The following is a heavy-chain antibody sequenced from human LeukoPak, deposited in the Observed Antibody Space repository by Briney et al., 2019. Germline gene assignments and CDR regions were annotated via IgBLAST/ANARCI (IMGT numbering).Heavy chain of an antibody. Sequence: ASVKVSCKASGYTFTGHYIHWVRQAPGQGLEWMGWMSPDSGNTGYAQKFQGRVTMTGNTSISTAYMELSSLRSDDTAVYYCARVSMRIRGARRFDPWGQGTMVTVSS. CDR1: GYTFTGHY. J-gene: IGHJ3*01. CDR2: MSPDSGNT. CDR3: ARVSMRIRGARRFDP. V-gene: IGHV1-8*02. D-gene: IGHD3-10*01.